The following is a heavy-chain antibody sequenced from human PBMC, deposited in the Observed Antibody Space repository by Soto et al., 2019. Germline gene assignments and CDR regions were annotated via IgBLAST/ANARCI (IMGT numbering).Heavy chain of an antibody. CDR1: GFTFSSYV. CDR3: ARDDEGGSDCDLGY. CDR2: ISHDGSNE. Sequence: QVQLVESGGGVVQPGRSLRLSCAASGFTFSSYVIHWVRQTPDKGLEWVAFISHDGSNEYYADSVKGRFTISRDNSKNTRYLEMNSLRAEETAVYYCARDDEGGSDCDLGYWGQGTLVTVSS. D-gene: IGHD3-10*01. V-gene: IGHV3-30-3*01. J-gene: IGHJ4*02.